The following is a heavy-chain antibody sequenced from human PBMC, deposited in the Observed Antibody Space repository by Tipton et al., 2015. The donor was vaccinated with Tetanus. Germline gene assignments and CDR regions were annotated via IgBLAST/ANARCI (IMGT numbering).Heavy chain of an antibody. Sequence: QLVQSGAEVKKPGASVKVSCKASGYTFTSYGISWVRQTPGQGLEWMGWISAYNGNTNYAQKLQGRVTMTTDTSTSTAYMELRSLGSDDTAVYYCARDVGRDYYDSSGYYMDVWDKGTTVTVSS. CDR2: ISAYNGNT. CDR1: GYTFTSYG. D-gene: IGHD3-22*01. V-gene: IGHV1-18*01. CDR3: ARDVGRDYYDSSGYYMDV. J-gene: IGHJ6*03.